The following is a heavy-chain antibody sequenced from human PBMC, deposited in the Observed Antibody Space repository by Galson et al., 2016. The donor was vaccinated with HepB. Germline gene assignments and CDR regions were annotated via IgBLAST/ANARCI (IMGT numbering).Heavy chain of an antibody. CDR1: GFSLSTGGEG. CDR2: IYWDDDK. V-gene: IGHV2-5*02. J-gene: IGHJ4*02. Sequence: PALVKPTQPLTLTCTFSGFSLSTGGEGVGWIRQPPGKALEWLALIYWDDDKRYSPSLKSRLTLAEDTSRKQVVLTMTNMDPVDTATYFCSHKRRFSSGWMFDYWGQGTLVTVSS. D-gene: IGHD6-19*01. CDR3: SHKRRFSSGWMFDY.